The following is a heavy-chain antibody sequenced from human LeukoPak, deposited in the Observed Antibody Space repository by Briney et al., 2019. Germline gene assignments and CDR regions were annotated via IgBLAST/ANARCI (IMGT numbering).Heavy chain of an antibody. CDR3: ARGLTKWLARRDYYYYYYMDV. CDR1: GYTFTSYD. Sequence: PEASVKVSCKASGYTFTSYDINWVRQATGQGLEWMGWMNPNSGNTGYAQKFQGRVTITRNTSISTAYMELSSLRSEDTAVYYCARGLTKWLARRDYYYYYYMDVWGKGTTVTVSS. J-gene: IGHJ6*03. D-gene: IGHD6-19*01. CDR2: MNPNSGNT. V-gene: IGHV1-8*03.